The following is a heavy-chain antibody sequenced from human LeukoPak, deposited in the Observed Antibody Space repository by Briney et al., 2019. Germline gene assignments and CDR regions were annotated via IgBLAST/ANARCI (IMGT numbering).Heavy chain of an antibody. CDR2: MNPNSGNT. D-gene: IGHD3-3*01. Sequence: ASVKVSCKDSGYTFTSYDINWVRQATGQGLEWMGWMNPNSGNTAYEQTFQGRVTITRNTSISTAYMELSSLRSEDTAVYYCARGQPDYDFWSGYRRAGAFDIWGQGTMVTVSS. CDR1: GYTFTSYD. J-gene: IGHJ3*02. CDR3: ARGQPDYDFWSGYRRAGAFDI. V-gene: IGHV1-8*03.